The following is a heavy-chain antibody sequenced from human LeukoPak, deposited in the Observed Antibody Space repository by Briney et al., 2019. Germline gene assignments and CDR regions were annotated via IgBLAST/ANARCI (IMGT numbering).Heavy chain of an antibody. CDR3: ARLWGGYSYGWDY. Sequence: GESLKISCKGSGYSFTNYWIGWVRQMPGKGLEWMGIIYPGDSDTRYSPSFQGQVTISADKSINTAYLQWGSLKASDTAMYYCARLWGGYSYGWDYWGRGTLVTVSS. V-gene: IGHV5-51*01. D-gene: IGHD5-18*01. CDR1: GYSFTNYW. J-gene: IGHJ4*02. CDR2: IYPGDSDT.